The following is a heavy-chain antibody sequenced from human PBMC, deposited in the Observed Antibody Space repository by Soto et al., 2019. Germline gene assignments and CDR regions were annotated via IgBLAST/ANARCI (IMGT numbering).Heavy chain of an antibody. D-gene: IGHD5-12*01. CDR3: AKYPRAGWLQSPFDY. Sequence: DVQLLESGGGLVQPGGSLRLSFAASGFTFSSYAMSWVRQAPGKGLEGVSAISGSGGSTYYADSVKGRFTISRDNSKNTLYLQMNSLRAEDTAVYYCAKYPRAGWLQSPFDYWGQGTLVTVSS. CDR2: ISGSGGST. CDR1: GFTFSSYA. V-gene: IGHV3-23*01. J-gene: IGHJ4*02.